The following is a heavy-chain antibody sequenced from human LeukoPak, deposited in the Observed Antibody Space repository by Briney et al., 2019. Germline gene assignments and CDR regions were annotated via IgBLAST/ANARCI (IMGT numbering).Heavy chain of an antibody. D-gene: IGHD2-21*02. Sequence: GGSLRLSCAASGFTFNTYAMSWVRQAPGKGLEWVSSNSGSGGSTYYADSVEGRFTISRDNSKNTLYLQMNSLRAEDTAIYYCAKRGLGDREAFDIWGQGTMVTVSS. CDR3: AKRGLGDREAFDI. V-gene: IGHV3-23*01. J-gene: IGHJ3*02. CDR1: GFTFNTYA. CDR2: NSGSGGST.